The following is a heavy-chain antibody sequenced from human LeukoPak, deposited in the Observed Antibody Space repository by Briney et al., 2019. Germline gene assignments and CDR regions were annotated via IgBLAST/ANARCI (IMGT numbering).Heavy chain of an antibody. CDR1: GFTFSSYS. V-gene: IGHV3-21*01. J-gene: IGHJ3*02. Sequence: PGGSLRLSCAASGFTFSSYSMNWVRQAPGKGLXWVSSISSSSSYIYYADSVKGRFTISRDNAKNSLYLQMNSLRAEDTAVYYCAGDRPTQGFTIFGVVIGSDAFDIWGQGTMVTVSS. D-gene: IGHD3-3*01. CDR2: ISSSSSYI. CDR3: AGDRPTQGFTIFGVVIGSDAFDI.